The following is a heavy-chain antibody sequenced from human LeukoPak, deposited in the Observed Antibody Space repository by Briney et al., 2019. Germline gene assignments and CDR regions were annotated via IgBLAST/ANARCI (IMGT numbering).Heavy chain of an antibody. V-gene: IGHV3-48*02. J-gene: IGHJ5*02. Sequence: TGGSLRLSCAASGSTFSSYSMNWVRQAPGKGLEWVSYISSSSSTIYYADSVKGRFTISRDNAKNSLYLQMNSLRDEDTAVYYCARASGTDWVTTVTTGWFDPWGQGTLVTVSS. CDR2: ISSSSSTI. D-gene: IGHD4-17*01. CDR3: ARASGTDWVTTVTTGWFDP. CDR1: GSTFSSYS.